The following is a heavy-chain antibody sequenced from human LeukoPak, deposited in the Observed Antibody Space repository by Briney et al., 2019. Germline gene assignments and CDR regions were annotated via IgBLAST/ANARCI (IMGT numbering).Heavy chain of an antibody. CDR3: ARGALLVVVPHAFDI. V-gene: IGHV3-11*01. CDR2: ISSSGSTI. D-gene: IGHD2-2*01. J-gene: IGHJ3*02. Sequence: GGSLRLSCAASGFTFSDYYMSWIRQAPGKGLEWVSYISSSGSTIYYADSVKGRFTISRDNAKNSLYLQMNSLRAEDTAVYYCARGALLVVVPHAFDIWGQGTMVTVSS. CDR1: GFTFSDYY.